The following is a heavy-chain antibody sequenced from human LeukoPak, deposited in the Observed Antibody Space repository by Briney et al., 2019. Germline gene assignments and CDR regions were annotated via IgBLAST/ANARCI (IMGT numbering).Heavy chain of an antibody. CDR3: ARDRHTMVRGEFDY. CDR2: ISSSSIYR. J-gene: IGHJ4*02. CDR1: GLSFSTYS. D-gene: IGHD3-10*01. Sequence: PGGSLRLSCAASGLSFSTYSMNWVRQAPGKGLEWVSSISSSSIYRYYADSVKGRFTISRDNAKNSLYLQMNSLRAEDTAVYYCARDRHTMVRGEFDYWGQGTLVTVSS. V-gene: IGHV3-21*04.